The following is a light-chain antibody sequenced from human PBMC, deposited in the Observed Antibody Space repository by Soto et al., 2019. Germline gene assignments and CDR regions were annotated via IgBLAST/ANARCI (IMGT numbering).Light chain of an antibody. CDR1: QRSGRW. J-gene: IGKJ2*01. Sequence: DIQMTQSPSTLSASVGDRVTITCRASQRSGRWVAWYQQKPGKAPKLLIFDASTLESGVPSRFSGSGSWTEFTLTISSLQPDDFATYSCQHYSTYLYTLGQGIKV. V-gene: IGKV1-5*01. CDR2: DAS. CDR3: QHYSTYLYT.